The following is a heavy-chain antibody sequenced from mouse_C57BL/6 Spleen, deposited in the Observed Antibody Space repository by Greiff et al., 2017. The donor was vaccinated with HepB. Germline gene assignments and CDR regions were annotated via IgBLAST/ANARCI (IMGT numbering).Heavy chain of an antibody. D-gene: IGHD2-4*01. J-gene: IGHJ2*01. CDR1: GFTFSSYA. CDR3: ARVIYYDYLFDY. Sequence: EVMLVDSGGGLVKPGGSLKLSCAASGFTFSSYAMSWVRQTPEKRLEWVATISDGGSYTYYPDNVKGRFTISRDNAKNNLYLQMSHLKSEDTAMYYCARVIYYDYLFDYWGQGTTLTVSS. V-gene: IGHV5-4*03. CDR2: ISDGGSYT.